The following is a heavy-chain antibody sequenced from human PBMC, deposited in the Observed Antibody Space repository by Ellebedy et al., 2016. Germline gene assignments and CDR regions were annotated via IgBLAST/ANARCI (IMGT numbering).Heavy chain of an antibody. CDR3: ARGGGEYSSSSGGEWFDP. CDR1: AGTFSSYA. CDR2: IIPIFGTA. D-gene: IGHD6-6*01. V-gene: IGHV1-69*13. Sequence: SVKVSCXASAGTFSSYAISWVRQAPGQGLEWMGGIIPIFGTANYAQKFQGRVTITADESTSTAYMELSSLRSEDTAVYYCARGGGEYSSSSGGEWFDPWGQGTLVTVSS. J-gene: IGHJ5*02.